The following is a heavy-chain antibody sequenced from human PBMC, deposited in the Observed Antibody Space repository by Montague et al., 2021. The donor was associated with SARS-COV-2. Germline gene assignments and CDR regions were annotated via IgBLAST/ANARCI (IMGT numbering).Heavy chain of an antibody. J-gene: IGHJ2*01. D-gene: IGHD3-10*01. CDR3: ASRRYSASGSRWDLDL. CDR1: GGSISSSNYY. Sequence: SETLSLTCTVSGGSISSSNYYGVWIRQPPGKGLEWIGTIFYSGSTYYNPSLKSRVTISIDTSKNQFSLKLNSVTAADTAVYYCASRRYSASGSRWDLDLWGRGTLVTVSS. CDR2: IFYSGST. V-gene: IGHV4-39*07.